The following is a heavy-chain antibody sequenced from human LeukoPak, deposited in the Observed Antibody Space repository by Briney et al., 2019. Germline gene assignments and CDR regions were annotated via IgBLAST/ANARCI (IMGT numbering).Heavy chain of an antibody. D-gene: IGHD3-22*01. CDR1: GFTFSSYA. CDR3: ARDPSLTYYYDSSGYYSDY. J-gene: IGHJ4*02. Sequence: QPGRSLRLSCAASGFTFSSYAMHWVRQAPGEGLEWVAVISYDGSNKYYADSVKGRFTISRDNSKNTLYLQMNSLRAEDTAVYYCARDPSLTYYYDSSGYYSDYWGQGTLVTVSS. V-gene: IGHV3-30*04. CDR2: ISYDGSNK.